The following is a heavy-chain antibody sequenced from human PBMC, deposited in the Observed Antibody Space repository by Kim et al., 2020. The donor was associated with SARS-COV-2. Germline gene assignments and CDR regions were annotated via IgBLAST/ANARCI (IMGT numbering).Heavy chain of an antibody. CDR1: GGSFSGYY. J-gene: IGHJ5*02. CDR2: INHSGST. Sequence: SETLSLTCAVYGGSFSGYYWSWIRQPPGKGLEWIGEINHSGSTNYNPSLKSRVTISVDTSKNQFSLKLSSVTAADTAVYYCARGRGYYYGRWFDPWGQGTLVTVSS. D-gene: IGHD3-10*01. CDR3: ARGRGYYYGRWFDP. V-gene: IGHV4-34*01.